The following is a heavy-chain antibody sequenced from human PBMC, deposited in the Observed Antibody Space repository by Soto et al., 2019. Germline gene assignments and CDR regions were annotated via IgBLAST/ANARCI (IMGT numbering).Heavy chain of an antibody. V-gene: IGHV3-23*01. CDR1: GFTFSLSA. D-gene: IGHD2-2*02. CDR2: ISGGGGTA. J-gene: IGHJ4*02. CDR3: AKDLWLYAEPRIDY. Sequence: GGSLRLSCAASGFTFSLSALSWVRQTPGKGLEWVSGISGGGGTAYYADSVKGRFTLSRDNSKYSLYLQMNSLRAEDTAVYYCAKDLWLYAEPRIDYWGQGTQVTVSS.